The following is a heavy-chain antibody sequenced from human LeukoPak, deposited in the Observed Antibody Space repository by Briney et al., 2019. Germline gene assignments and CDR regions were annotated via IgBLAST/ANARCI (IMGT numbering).Heavy chain of an antibody. Sequence: PGGSLRLSCAASGFTVSSNYMSWVRQAPGKGLEWVSVIYSGGSTYYADSVKGRFTISRDNSKNTLYLQMNSLRAEDTAVYYCAKRITIFGVVPDYWGQGTLVTVSS. CDR1: GFTVSSNY. D-gene: IGHD3-3*01. CDR2: IYSGGST. CDR3: AKRITIFGVVPDY. J-gene: IGHJ4*02. V-gene: IGHV3-53*01.